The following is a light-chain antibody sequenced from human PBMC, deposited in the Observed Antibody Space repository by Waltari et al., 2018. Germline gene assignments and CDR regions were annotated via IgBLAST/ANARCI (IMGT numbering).Light chain of an antibody. CDR1: SGDVGGHDF. CDR3: CSYAGRYTYI. J-gene: IGLJ2*01. Sequence: QSVLTQPRSVSGSPGQSVTISCTGTSGDVGGHDFVSWFQELPGKAPKLIIYDVTKRPSGVPDRFSGSKSANTASLTISGLQAEDEANYYCCSYAGRYTYIFGGGTKLTVL. CDR2: DVT. V-gene: IGLV2-11*01.